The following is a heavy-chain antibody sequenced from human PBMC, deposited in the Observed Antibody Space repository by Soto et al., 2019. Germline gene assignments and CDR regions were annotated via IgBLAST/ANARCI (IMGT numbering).Heavy chain of an antibody. J-gene: IGHJ5*02. Sequence: GESLKISCKGSGYSFTSYWIGWVRQMPGKGLEWMGIIYPGDSDTRYSPSFQGQVTISADKSISTAYLQWSSLKASDTAMYYCARRITMVRGDPEWWFDPWGQGTLVTVSS. D-gene: IGHD3-10*01. V-gene: IGHV5-51*01. CDR2: IYPGDSDT. CDR3: ARRITMVRGDPEWWFDP. CDR1: GYSFTSYW.